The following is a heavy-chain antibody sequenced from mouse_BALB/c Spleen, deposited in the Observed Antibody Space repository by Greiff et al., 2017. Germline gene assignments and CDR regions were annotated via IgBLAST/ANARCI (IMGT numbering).Heavy chain of an antibody. D-gene: IGHD1-1*01. CDR3: ARHYYDEGDAWFAY. J-gene: IGHJ3*01. V-gene: IGHV5-6*01. CDR2: ISSGGSYT. Sequence: VQLKESGGDLVKPGGSLKLSCAASGFTFSSYGMSWVRQTPDKRLEWVATISSGGSYTYYPDSVKGRFTISRDNAKNTLYLQMSSLKSEDTAMYYCARHYYDEGDAWFAYWGQGTLVTVSA. CDR1: GFTFSSYG.